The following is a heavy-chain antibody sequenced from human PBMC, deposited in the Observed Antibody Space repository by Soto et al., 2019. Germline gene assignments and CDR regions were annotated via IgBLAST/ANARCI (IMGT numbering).Heavy chain of an antibody. Sequence: QVQLQQWGAGLLKPSETLSLTCAVYGGSFSGYYWSWIRQPPGKGLEWIGEINHSGSTNYNPSLKSRVTISVDTSKNQFSLKLSSVSAADTAVYYCARVVTAARAGLSWGQGTLVTVSS. CDR1: GGSFSGYY. CDR3: ARVVTAARAGLS. D-gene: IGHD6-6*01. CDR2: INHSGST. J-gene: IGHJ5*02. V-gene: IGHV4-34*01.